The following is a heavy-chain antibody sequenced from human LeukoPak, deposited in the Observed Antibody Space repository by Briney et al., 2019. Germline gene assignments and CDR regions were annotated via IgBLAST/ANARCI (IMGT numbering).Heavy chain of an antibody. CDR1: GGSFSGYY. V-gene: IGHV4-34*01. CDR2: INHSGST. Sequence: SETLSLTCAVYGGSFSGYYWSWIRQPPGKGLEWIGEINHSGSTNYNPSLKSRVTISVDTSKNQFSLKLSSVTAADTAVYYCARRIAAAGTSRWFDPWGQGTLVTVSS. D-gene: IGHD6-13*01. CDR3: ARRIAAAGTSRWFDP. J-gene: IGHJ5*02.